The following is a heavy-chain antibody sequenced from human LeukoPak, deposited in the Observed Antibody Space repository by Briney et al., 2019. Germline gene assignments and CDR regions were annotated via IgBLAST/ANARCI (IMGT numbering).Heavy chain of an antibody. CDR2: ISSRSSTI. D-gene: IGHD2-15*01. CDR1: EFTVSSYS. CDR3: ARDKCAGGSCYQGASYYYAMDV. Sequence: GGSLRLSCAASEFTVSSYSMNWVRQAPGKGLEWVSYISSRSSTIYYADSVRGRFTISRDNAENSLYLQMNSLRAEDTAVYYCARDKCAGGSCYQGASYYYAMDVWSQGTTVTVSS. V-gene: IGHV3-48*01. J-gene: IGHJ6*02.